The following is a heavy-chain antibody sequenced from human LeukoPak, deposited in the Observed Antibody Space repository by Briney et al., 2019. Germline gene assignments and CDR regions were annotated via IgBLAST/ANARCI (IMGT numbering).Heavy chain of an antibody. CDR1: GFSFSSYG. V-gene: IGHV3-30*02. Sequence: GVSLRLSCAASGFSFSSYGMHWVRQAPGKGLEWVAFVHYDGSNNYYADSVKGRFTISRDTSRKTLYLQMSSLRPEDTAVYYCAKDLKGTCSNGICYTSYYYYYMDVWGKGTTVTVSS. J-gene: IGHJ6*03. CDR2: VHYDGSNN. CDR3: AKDLKGTCSNGICYTSYYYYYMDV. D-gene: IGHD2-8*01.